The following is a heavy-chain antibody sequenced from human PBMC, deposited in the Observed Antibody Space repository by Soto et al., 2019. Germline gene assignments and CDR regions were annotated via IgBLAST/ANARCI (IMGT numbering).Heavy chain of an antibody. D-gene: IGHD2-2*01. V-gene: IGHV3-74*01. Sequence: EVLLVESGGGVVQPGGSLRLSCAASGFTLNNYWMHWVRQAPGKGLEWVSRINIDGRSTTYADSVKGRFSISRDDAKNTLFLQMNSLRAEDTAVYYCARDLRSNRWYYFDSWGQGTLVTVSS. CDR1: GFTLNNYW. CDR2: INIDGRST. CDR3: ARDLRSNRWYYFDS. J-gene: IGHJ5*01.